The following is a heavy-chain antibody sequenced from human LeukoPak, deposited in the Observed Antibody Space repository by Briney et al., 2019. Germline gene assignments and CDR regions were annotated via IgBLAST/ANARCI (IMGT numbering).Heavy chain of an antibody. CDR2: ISSDGKSR. V-gene: IGHV3-30*03. D-gene: IGHD2-8*01. J-gene: IGHJ4*02. CDR3: ARDPMADFDY. Sequence: PGGSLRLSCAASGFTFSSYGMHWVRQAPGTGLEWVAVISSDGKSRIYADSVKGRFTISRDNSKNRLFLQMNSLRTEDTAVYYCARDPMADFDYWGQGALVTVSS. CDR1: GFTFSSYG.